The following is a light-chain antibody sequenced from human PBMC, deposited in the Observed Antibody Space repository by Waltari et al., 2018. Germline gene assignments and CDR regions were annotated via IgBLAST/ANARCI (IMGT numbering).Light chain of an antibody. J-gene: IGKJ5*01. CDR2: AAS. V-gene: IGKV1-27*01. CDR3: QQYSSAPIT. Sequence: QMTLSTSSLSASVGDRDHLTCRASQGITNYLAWYQQKPGKVPKALIFAASTLQSGVPSRFSASGSGTDFTLTVSSLQPEDVATYYCQQYSSAPITFGQGTRLEIK. CDR1: QGITNY.